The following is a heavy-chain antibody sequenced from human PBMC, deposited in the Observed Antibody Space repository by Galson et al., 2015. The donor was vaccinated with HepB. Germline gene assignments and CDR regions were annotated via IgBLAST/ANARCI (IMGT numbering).Heavy chain of an antibody. J-gene: IGHJ4*02. V-gene: IGHV3-49*03. CDR2: IRSKAYGGTT. CDR1: GFTFGDYA. CDR3: TRWSPTPYCSGGSCYSYYFDY. Sequence: SLRLSCAASGFTFGDYAMSWFRQAPGKGLEWVGFIRSKAYGGTTEYAASVKGRFTISRDDSKSIAYLQMNSLKTEDTAVYYCTRWSPTPYCSGGSCYSYYFDYWGQGTLVTVSS. D-gene: IGHD2-15*01.